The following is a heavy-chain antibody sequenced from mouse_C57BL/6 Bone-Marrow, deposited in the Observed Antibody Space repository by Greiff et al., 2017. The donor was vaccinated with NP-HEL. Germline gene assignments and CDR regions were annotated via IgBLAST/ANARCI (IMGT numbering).Heavy chain of an antibody. V-gene: IGHV1-15*01. D-gene: IGHD2-1*01. CDR3: RGNPYAMDY. CDR2: IDPETGGT. CDR1: GYTFTDYE. Sequence: QVQLKQSGAELVRPGASVTLSCKASGYTFTDYEMHWVKQTPVHGLEWIGAIDPETGGTAYNQKFKGKAILTADKSSRTAYMELRSLTSEDSAVYYCRGNPYAMDYWGQGTSVTVSS. J-gene: IGHJ4*01.